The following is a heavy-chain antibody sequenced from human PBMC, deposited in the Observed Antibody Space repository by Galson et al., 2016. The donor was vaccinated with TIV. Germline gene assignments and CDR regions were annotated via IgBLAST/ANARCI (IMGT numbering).Heavy chain of an antibody. D-gene: IGHD5-18*01. CDR1: GYTSNTYD. CDR2: MNANSGNR. J-gene: IGHJ4*02. V-gene: IGHV1-8*02. CDR3: SRAAWGYSYGPIPLGY. Sequence: SVKVSCKASGYTSNTYDINWVRQATGLGLEWMGWMNANSGNRGYAPKFQGRLTVTRDTSRSTAYMELSSLISDDTAVYYCSRAAWGYSYGPIPLGYWGQGTLVTVSS.